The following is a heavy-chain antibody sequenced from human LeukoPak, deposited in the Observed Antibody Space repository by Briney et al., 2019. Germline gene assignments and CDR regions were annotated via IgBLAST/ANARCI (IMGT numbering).Heavy chain of an antibody. CDR2: ISVYNGNT. CDR1: GYSFTSFG. CDR3: ARDWLTGPVGY. Sequence: ASVKVSCKASGYSFTSFGINWVRQAPGQGLEWMGWISVYNGNTNYAQRFQGRVTMTTDTYTNTVSMEMRSLRSDDTAVYYCARDWLTGPVGYWGQGTLVTVSS. D-gene: IGHD2-15*01. J-gene: IGHJ4*02. V-gene: IGHV1-18*01.